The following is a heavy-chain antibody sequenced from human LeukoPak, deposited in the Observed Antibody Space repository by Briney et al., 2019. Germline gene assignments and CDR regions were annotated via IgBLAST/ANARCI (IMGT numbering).Heavy chain of an antibody. J-gene: IGHJ4*02. CDR3: ATLTVATSFDY. CDR2: ISSSGATI. Sequence: GGSLRLSCAASGFSFSVYEMHWVRQAPGKGLEWISDISSSGATIYYADSVKGRFTISRDNAKNSLYSQMNSLRAEDTAVYYCATLTVATSFDYWGQGTLVTVSS. CDR1: GFSFSVYE. V-gene: IGHV3-48*03. D-gene: IGHD5-12*01.